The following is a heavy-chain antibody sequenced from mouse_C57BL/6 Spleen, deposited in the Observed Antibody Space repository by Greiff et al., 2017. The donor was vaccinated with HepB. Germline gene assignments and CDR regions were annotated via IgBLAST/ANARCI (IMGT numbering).Heavy chain of an antibody. CDR1: GYSITSGYY. D-gene: IGHD2-4*01. J-gene: IGHJ3*01. Sequence: EVKLMESGPGLVKPSQSLSLTCSVTGYSITSGYYWNWIRQFPGTKLEWMGYISYDGSNNYNPSLKYRISITRDTSKNQFFLKLNSVTTEDTANYYCAREPYYDYGWFAYWGQGTLVTVSA. CDR2: ISYDGSN. CDR3: AREPYYDYGWFAY. V-gene: IGHV3-6*01.